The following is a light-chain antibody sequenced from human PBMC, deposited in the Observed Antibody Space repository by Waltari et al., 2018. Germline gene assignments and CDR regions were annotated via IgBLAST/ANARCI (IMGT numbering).Light chain of an antibody. CDR3: QQLSTWPILT. J-gene: IGKJ4*01. V-gene: IGKV3-11*01. CDR1: QSVSSY. CDR2: DAS. Sequence: EIVLTQSPATLSLSPGERATRSCRASQSVSSYLGWYQQKPGQAPRLLIYDASTRATGVPGRFSGSGSGTDFTLTISSLEPEDFAIYYCQQLSTWPILTFGVGTMVAIK.